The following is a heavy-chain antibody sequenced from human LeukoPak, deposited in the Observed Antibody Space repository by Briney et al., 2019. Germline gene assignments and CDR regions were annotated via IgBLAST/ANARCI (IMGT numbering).Heavy chain of an antibody. D-gene: IGHD1-26*01. CDR3: ARGRHRGASSAFDI. CDR1: GFTFSSYW. J-gene: IGHJ3*02. CDR2: IKQDGSEK. Sequence: GGSLRLSCAASGFTFSSYWMSWVRQAPGKGLEWVANIKQDGSEKYYVDSVKGRFTISRDNAKNSLYLQMNSLRAEDTAVYYCARGRHRGASSAFDIWGQGTMVTVSS. V-gene: IGHV3-7*03.